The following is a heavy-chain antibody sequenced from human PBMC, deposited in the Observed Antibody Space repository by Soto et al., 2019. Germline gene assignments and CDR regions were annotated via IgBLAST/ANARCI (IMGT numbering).Heavy chain of an antibody. CDR3: ARAPGIFGVVNYYYYGMDV. V-gene: IGHV4-30-2*05. D-gene: IGHD3-3*01. J-gene: IGHJ6*02. Sequence: SETLSLTCTVSGGSISSGGYSWSWIRQPPGKGLEWIGYIYHSGSTYYNPSLKSRVTISVDTSKNQFSLKLSSVTAADTAVYYCARAPGIFGVVNYYYYGMDVWGQGTTVTVSS. CDR1: GGSISSGGYS. CDR2: IYHSGST.